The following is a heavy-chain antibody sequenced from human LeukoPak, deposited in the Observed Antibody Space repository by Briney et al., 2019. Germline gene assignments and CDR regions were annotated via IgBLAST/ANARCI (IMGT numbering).Heavy chain of an antibody. CDR1: GGSISSSSYY. Sequence: PSETLSLTCTVSGGSISSSSYYWGWIRQPPGKGLEWIGSIYYSGSTYYNPSLKSRVTISVDTSKNQFSLKLSSVTAADTAVYYCARHYGGNSGAFGIWGQGTMVTVSS. J-gene: IGHJ3*02. D-gene: IGHD4-23*01. CDR3: ARHYGGNSGAFGI. CDR2: IYYSGST. V-gene: IGHV4-39*01.